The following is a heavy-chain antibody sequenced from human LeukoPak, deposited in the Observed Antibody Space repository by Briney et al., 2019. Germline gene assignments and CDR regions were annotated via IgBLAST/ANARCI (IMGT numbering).Heavy chain of an antibody. CDR1: GVYFSRRSIY. Sequence: KPSATPPLSCPCGGVYFSRRSIYWGWIRQPPGKGLEWIWNIYYSGDTYYNPSLKSRITKSVDTSKNQFYLNRSSVTAADTTVYYCARHGICGSSYSQFDYWGQGTLVTVSS. CDR2: IYYSGDT. CDR3: ARHGICGSSYSQFDY. V-gene: IGHV4-39*01. J-gene: IGHJ4*02. D-gene: IGHD2-2*01.